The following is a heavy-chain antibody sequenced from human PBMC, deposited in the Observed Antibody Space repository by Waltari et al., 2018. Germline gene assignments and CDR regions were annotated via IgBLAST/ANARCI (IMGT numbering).Heavy chain of an antibody. J-gene: IGHJ4*02. CDR1: GGSISSSNW. CDR2: IYHSGST. CDR3: ASTYYGSGSPYYFDY. V-gene: IGHV4-4*02. D-gene: IGHD3-10*01. Sequence: QVQLQESGPGLVKPSGTLSLACAVSGGSISSSNWWSWVRQPPGKGLEWIGEIYHSGSTNYNPSLKSRVTISVDKSKNQFSLKLSSVTAADTAVYYCASTYYGSGSPYYFDYWGQGTLVTVSS.